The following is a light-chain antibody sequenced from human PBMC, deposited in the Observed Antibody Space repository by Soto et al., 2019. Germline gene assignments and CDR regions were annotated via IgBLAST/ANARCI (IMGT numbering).Light chain of an antibody. Sequence: QSVLTQPASVSGSPGQSIAISCTGTSSDVGGYNYVSWHQQHPGKAPKVMIYEVSKRPSGVPDRFSGSKSGNTASLTVSGLQAEDEADYYCSSYAGSNTVVFGGGTQLTVL. CDR2: EVS. V-gene: IGLV2-8*01. CDR3: SSYAGSNTVV. CDR1: SSDVGGYNY. J-gene: IGLJ2*01.